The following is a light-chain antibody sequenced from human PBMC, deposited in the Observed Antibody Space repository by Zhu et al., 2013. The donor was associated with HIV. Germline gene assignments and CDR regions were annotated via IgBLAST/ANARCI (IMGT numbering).Light chain of an antibody. V-gene: IGLV1-44*01. CDR2: SND. J-gene: IGLJ3*02. CDR3: AAWDGSLNVGV. Sequence: QSVLTQPSSASGTPGQRVTISCSGSSSNIGSNTVNWYQQLPGTAPKLLIYSNDQRPSRVPDRFSGSKSGTSASLAISGLQSEDEADYYCAAWDGSLNVGVFGGGTKLTVL. CDR1: SSNIGSNT.